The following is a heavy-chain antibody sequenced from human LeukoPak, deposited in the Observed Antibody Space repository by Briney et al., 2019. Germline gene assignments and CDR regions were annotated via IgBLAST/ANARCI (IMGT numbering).Heavy chain of an antibody. CDR2: ISGSGDST. D-gene: IGHD2-15*01. V-gene: IGHV3-23*01. CDR1: GFTFSNYA. CDR3: AKDPSRTLGYCNGGSCYSGYYFDY. J-gene: IGHJ4*02. Sequence: GGSLRLSCAASGFTFSNYAMGWVRQAPGKGLEWVSGISGSGDSTNYADSVKGRFTVSRDNSKNTLYLHMTSLRAEDTAIYFCAKDPSRTLGYCNGGSCYSGYYFDYWGQGTLVTVSS.